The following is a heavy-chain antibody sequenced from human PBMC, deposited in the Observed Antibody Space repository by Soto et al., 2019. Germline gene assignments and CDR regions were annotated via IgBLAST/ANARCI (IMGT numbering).Heavy chain of an antibody. Sequence: GESLKISCKGSGYSFTSYWNSWVRQMPGKGLEWMGRIDLSDSYTNYSPSFQGHVTISADKSISTAYLQWSSLKASDTAMYYCPRLQWELPTNPSWYYGMDVWGQGTTVTVSS. D-gene: IGHD1-26*01. CDR2: IDLSDSYT. V-gene: IGHV5-10-1*01. J-gene: IGHJ6*02. CDR3: PRLQWELPTNPSWYYGMDV. CDR1: GYSFTSYW.